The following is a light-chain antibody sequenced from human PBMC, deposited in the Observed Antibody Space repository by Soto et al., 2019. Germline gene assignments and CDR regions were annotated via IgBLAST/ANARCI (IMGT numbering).Light chain of an antibody. Sequence: QSALTQPRSVSGSPGESVTISCSGTSSDVGSYNYVSWYQQYPGKAPKVMIYDVSERPSEVPVRFSGSKSGNTASLTISGLQAEDEAEYFCCSYSGSASLLFGGGTKVTVL. CDR1: SSDVGSYNY. CDR3: CSYSGSASLL. CDR2: DVS. V-gene: IGLV2-11*01. J-gene: IGLJ2*01.